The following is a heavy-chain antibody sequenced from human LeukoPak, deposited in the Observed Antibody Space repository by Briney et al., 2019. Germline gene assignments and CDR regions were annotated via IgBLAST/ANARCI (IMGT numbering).Heavy chain of an antibody. Sequence: GGSLRLSCAASGFTFSSYALHWVRQAPGKGLEWVSLISFDGSNKYYADSVKGRFTISRDNSKNTLHLQMNNLRPEDTALYYCVRGIGLSSGWYEFDYWGQGALVTVSS. J-gene: IGHJ4*02. CDR3: VRGIGLSSGWYEFDY. CDR2: ISFDGSNK. D-gene: IGHD6-19*01. CDR1: GFTFSSYA. V-gene: IGHV3-30-3*01.